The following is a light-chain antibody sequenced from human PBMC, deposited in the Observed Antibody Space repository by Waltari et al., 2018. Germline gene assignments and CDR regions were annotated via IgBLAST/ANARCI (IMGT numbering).Light chain of an antibody. CDR3: SSYTHSSVI. CDR2: DVS. CDR1: SSDVGFYNY. V-gene: IGLV2-11*01. J-gene: IGLJ2*01. Sequence: QSALTQPRSVSGSPGQSVTIPCTGSSSDVGFYNYVSWYQQHPGKAPKFIIYDVSERPSGVPVRFSGSKSGNTASLTISGLQAEDEADYFCSSYTHSSVIFGGGAKLTVL.